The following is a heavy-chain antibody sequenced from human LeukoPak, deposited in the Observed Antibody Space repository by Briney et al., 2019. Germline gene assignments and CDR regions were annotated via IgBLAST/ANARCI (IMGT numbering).Heavy chain of an antibody. CDR1: GYTFTSYD. D-gene: IGHD4-23*01. V-gene: IGHV1-2*02. J-gene: IGHJ4*02. CDR2: INPNSGGT. Sequence: AASVKVSCKASGYTFTSYDINWVRQATGQGLEWMGWINPNSGGTNYAQKFQGRVTMTRDTSISTAYMELSRLRSDDTAVYYCARAHRRTVVTPPGYWGQGTLVTVSS. CDR3: ARAHRRTVVTPPGY.